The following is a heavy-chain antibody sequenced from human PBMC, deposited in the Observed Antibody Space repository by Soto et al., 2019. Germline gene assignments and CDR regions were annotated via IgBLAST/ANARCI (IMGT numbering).Heavy chain of an antibody. CDR3: ARLSVTRFDP. CDR1: GGSTSSSSYY. J-gene: IGHJ5*02. CDR2: IYYSGST. V-gene: IGHV4-39*01. D-gene: IGHD4-4*01. Sequence: SETLSLTCTVSGGSTSSSSYYWGWIRQPPGKGLEWIGGIYYSGSTYYNPSLKSRVTISVDTSKNQFSLKLSSGTAADTAVYYCARLSVTRFDPWGQGTLVTVSS.